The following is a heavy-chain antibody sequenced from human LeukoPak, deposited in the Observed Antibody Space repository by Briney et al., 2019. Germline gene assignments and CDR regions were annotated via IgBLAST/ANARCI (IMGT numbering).Heavy chain of an antibody. D-gene: IGHD6-13*01. CDR1: GFTFTNAW. CDR3: TTRLLQQLVPYFYY. J-gene: IGHJ4*02. Sequence: SGGSLRLSCAASGFTFTNAWMSWVRQAPGTGLEWVGRIKSNPDGGTADFAAPVKGRFSISRDDSKSTLYLQMNSLKTEDTAVYYCTTRLLQQLVPYFYYWGQGVLATVSS. V-gene: IGHV3-15*01. CDR2: IKSNPDGGTA.